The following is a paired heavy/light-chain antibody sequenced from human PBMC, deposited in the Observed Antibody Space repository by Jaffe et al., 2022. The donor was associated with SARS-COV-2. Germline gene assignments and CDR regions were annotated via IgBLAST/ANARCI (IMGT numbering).Heavy chain of an antibody. J-gene: IGHJ4*02. CDR2: INSNSGDT. Sequence: QVQLVQSGAEVKKPGASVKVSCKASAYTFTDYYMHWVRQAPGQGLEWMGWINSNSGDTNYAQKFQGRVTMTRDTSISTAYMDLSSLRFDDTALYYCARAGKIYDTSGPNDYWGQGTLVTVSS. D-gene: IGHD3-22*01. V-gene: IGHV1-2*02. CDR3: ARAGKIYDTSGPNDY. CDR1: AYTFTDYY.
Light chain of an antibody. CDR2: GAS. CDR1: QSVSSRY. CDR3: QQYDISPRT. Sequence: EIVLTQSPGTLSLSPGERATLSCRASQSVSSRYFAWYQQKPGQAPRLLIYGASSRATDIPDRFSGSGSGTDFTLTISRLEPEDFAVYYCQQYDISPRTFGQGTKVEIK. V-gene: IGKV3-20*01. J-gene: IGKJ1*01.